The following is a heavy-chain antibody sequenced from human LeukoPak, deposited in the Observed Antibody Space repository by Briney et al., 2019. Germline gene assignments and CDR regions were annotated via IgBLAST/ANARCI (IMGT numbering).Heavy chain of an antibody. D-gene: IGHD3-16*01. Sequence: PGGSLRLSCAASGFTFKSYAVSWVRQAPGKGLEWVSGISGSGGSTYYADSVKGRFTISRDNSKNTLYLQMNSLRAEDTAVYYCALWGFWGQGTLVTVSS. V-gene: IGHV3-23*01. CDR3: ALWGF. J-gene: IGHJ4*02. CDR2: ISGSGGST. CDR1: GFTFKSYA.